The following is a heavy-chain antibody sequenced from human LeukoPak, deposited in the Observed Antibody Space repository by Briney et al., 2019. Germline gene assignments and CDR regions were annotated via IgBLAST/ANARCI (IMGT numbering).Heavy chain of an antibody. Sequence: SETLSLTCAVYGGSFSGYYWSWIRQPPGKGLEWIGEINHSGSTNYNPSLKSRVTISVDTSKNQFSLKLSSVTAADTAVYYCAREYITMVRGFDYWGQGTLVTVSS. CDR1: GGSFSGYY. CDR2: INHSGST. D-gene: IGHD3-10*01. J-gene: IGHJ4*02. CDR3: AREYITMVRGFDY. V-gene: IGHV4-34*01.